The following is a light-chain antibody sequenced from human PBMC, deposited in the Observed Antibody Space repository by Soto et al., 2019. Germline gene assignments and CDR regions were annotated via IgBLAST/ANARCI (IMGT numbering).Light chain of an antibody. V-gene: IGKV3-15*01. CDR1: QRISND. CDR2: DAS. Sequence: EVLMTQSPATLSVSPGERVILSCRASQRISNDLAWYQQKAGQAPRLLIYDASTRATGIPARFSGSGSGTEFTLTISSLQSEDFAVYFCQQYNNSPTWTFGQGTKVDIX. CDR3: QQYNNSPTWT. J-gene: IGKJ1*01.